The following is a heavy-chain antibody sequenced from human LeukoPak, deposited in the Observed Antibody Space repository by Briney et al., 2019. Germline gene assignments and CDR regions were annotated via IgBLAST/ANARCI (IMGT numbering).Heavy chain of an antibody. CDR1: GGSISSSSYY. Sequence: PSETLSLTCTVSGGSISSSSYYWGWIRQPPGKGLEWIGSIYYSGSTYYNPSLKSRVTISVDTSKNQFSLKLSSVTAADTAVYYCARDYSAAGSPLDYWGQGTLVTVSS. V-gene: IGHV4-39*02. D-gene: IGHD6-13*01. J-gene: IGHJ4*02. CDR3: ARDYSAAGSPLDY. CDR2: IYYSGST.